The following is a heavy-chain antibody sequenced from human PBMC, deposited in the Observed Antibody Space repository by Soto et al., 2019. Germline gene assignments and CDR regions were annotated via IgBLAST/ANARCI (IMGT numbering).Heavy chain of an antibody. Sequence: GASVKVSCKASGYTFTSYAMHWVRQAPGQRLEWMGWINAGNGNTKYAQKFQGRVTITRDTSASTAYMELSSLRSEDTAVYYCARVVVVVAATLDYYGMDVWGQGTTVTVSS. D-gene: IGHD2-15*01. V-gene: IGHV1-3*01. CDR3: ARVVVVVAATLDYYGMDV. CDR1: GYTFTSYA. CDR2: INAGNGNT. J-gene: IGHJ6*02.